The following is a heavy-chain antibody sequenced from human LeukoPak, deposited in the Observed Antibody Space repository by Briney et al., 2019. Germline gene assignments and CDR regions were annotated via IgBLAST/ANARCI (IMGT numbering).Heavy chain of an antibody. CDR2: IYYSGST. CDR1: GGSISSYY. D-gene: IGHD2-21*01. CDR3: ARTRRDDYYFDY. Sequence: KPSETLSLTYTVSGGSISSYYWSWIRQPPGKGLEWIGYIYYSGSTNYNPSLKSRVTISVDTSKNQFSLKLSSVTAADTAVYYCARTRRDDYYFDYWGQGTLVTVSS. V-gene: IGHV4-59*01. J-gene: IGHJ4*02.